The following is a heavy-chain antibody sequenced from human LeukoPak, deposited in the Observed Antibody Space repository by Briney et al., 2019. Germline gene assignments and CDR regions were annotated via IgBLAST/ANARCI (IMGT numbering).Heavy chain of an antibody. CDR3: AREGELSYYYYYGMDV. J-gene: IGHJ6*02. Sequence: PGGSLRLSCAASGFTFSSYAMHWVRQAPGKGLEGVAVISYDGSNKYYADSVKGRFTISRDNSKNTLYLQMNSLRAEDTAVYYCAREGELSYYYYYGMDVWGQGTTVTVSS. CDR1: GFTFSSYA. V-gene: IGHV3-30*04. CDR2: ISYDGSNK. D-gene: IGHD3-16*02.